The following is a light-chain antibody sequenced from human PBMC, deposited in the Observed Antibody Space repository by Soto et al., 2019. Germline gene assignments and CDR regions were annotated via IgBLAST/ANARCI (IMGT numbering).Light chain of an antibody. CDR1: QSVSSN. Sequence: EIVLTQSPATLSVSPGERATLSCRASQSVSSNLGWYQQKPGQTPRLLIYGASTRASGIPARFSGSGSGTEFTLTISSLQSEDFAVYYCQQYDNWPPTFSQGTKVEIK. CDR2: GAS. V-gene: IGKV3-15*01. J-gene: IGKJ1*01. CDR3: QQYDNWPPT.